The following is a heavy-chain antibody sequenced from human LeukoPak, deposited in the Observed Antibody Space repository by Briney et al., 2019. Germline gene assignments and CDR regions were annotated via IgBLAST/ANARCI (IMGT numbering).Heavy chain of an antibody. Sequence: GGSLGLSCAASGFTFDDYGMRWARQAPGKWLEWVSGINWDGGSTGYADSVKGRFTVPRDYGKNFLYLQMNSLRAEDTALYYCARTVSSAGGSDAAFDICGQGTMVTVSS. D-gene: IGHD5/OR15-5a*01. CDR1: GFTFDDYG. CDR3: ARTVSSAGGSDAAFDI. V-gene: IGHV3-20*04. J-gene: IGHJ3*02. CDR2: INWDGGST.